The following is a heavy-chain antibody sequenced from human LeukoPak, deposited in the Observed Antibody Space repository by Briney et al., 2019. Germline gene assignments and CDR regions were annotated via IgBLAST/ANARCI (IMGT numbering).Heavy chain of an antibody. CDR2: IWYDGSDK. Sequence: GGSLRLSCAASGLTFNNYAMHWVRQAPGKGLEWVAVIWYDGSDKYYGDSVKGRFTISRDNSKNTLYLQMNSLRAEDTAVYYCAKETDQYYYYGMDVWGQRTTVTVSS. J-gene: IGHJ6*02. CDR3: AKETDQYYYYGMDV. CDR1: GLTFNNYA. V-gene: IGHV3-33*06.